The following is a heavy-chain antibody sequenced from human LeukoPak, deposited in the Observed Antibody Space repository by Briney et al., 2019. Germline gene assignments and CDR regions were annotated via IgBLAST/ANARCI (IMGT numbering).Heavy chain of an antibody. D-gene: IGHD2-15*01. J-gene: IGHJ3*02. CDR2: FDPEDGET. CDR1: GYTLTELS. V-gene: IGHV1-24*01. Sequence: ASVKVSCKVSGYTLTELSMHGVRQAPGKGLEWMGGFDPEDGETIYAQKFQGRVTMTEDTSTDTAYTELSSLRSEDTAVYYCATEPYCSGGSCYYRGAFDIWGQGTMVTVSS. CDR3: ATEPYCSGGSCYYRGAFDI.